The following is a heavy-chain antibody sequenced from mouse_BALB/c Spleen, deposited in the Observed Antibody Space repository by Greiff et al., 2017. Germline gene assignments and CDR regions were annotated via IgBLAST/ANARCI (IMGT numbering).Heavy chain of an antibody. D-gene: IGHD2-10*02. CDR2: IYWDDDK. Sequence: QVTLKVSGPGILQPSQTLSLTCSFSGFSLSTFGMGVSWIRQPSGKDLELLAHIYWDDDKHYNPSLKSRLTISKDTSNNQVFLKITTVDTADTATYYCARRVYGNLSYWYFDVWGAGTTVTVSS. J-gene: IGHJ1*01. CDR3: ARRVYGNLSYWYFDV. CDR1: GFSLSTFGMG. V-gene: IGHV8-13*01.